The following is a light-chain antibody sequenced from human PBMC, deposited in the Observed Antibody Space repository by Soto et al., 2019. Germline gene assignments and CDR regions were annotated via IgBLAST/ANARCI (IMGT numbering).Light chain of an antibody. V-gene: IGLV2-14*01. Sequence: QSALTQPASVSGSPGQSITISCSGTSSDVGSYDHVAWYQQFPGKTPKLMIYAVSNRPSGVSNRFSGSKSGNTASLTISGLQAEDEADYYCISYTGSSTSYVFGTGTKVP. CDR3: ISYTGSSTSYV. CDR2: AVS. CDR1: SSDVGSYDH. J-gene: IGLJ1*01.